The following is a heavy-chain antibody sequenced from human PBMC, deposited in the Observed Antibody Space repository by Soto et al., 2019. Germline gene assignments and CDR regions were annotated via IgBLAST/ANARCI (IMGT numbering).Heavy chain of an antibody. CDR1: GFTFSSYG. J-gene: IGHJ4*02. CDR3: AKAKNIVATIPPGY. CDR2: ISYDGSNK. V-gene: IGHV3-30*18. Sequence: GGSLRLSCAASGFTFSSYGMHWVRQAPGKGLEWVAVISYDGSNKYYADSVKGRFTISRDNSKNTLYLQMNSLRAEDTAVYYCAKAKNIVATIPPGYWGQGTLVTVSS. D-gene: IGHD5-12*01.